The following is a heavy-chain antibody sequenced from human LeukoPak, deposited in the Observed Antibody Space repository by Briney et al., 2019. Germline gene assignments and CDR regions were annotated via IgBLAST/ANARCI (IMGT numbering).Heavy chain of an antibody. CDR1: GYTFTNYG. CDR2: ISAYNGNT. D-gene: IGHD3-22*01. CDR3: ARQYYDSSAYPFDY. Sequence: ATVKVSCTASGYTFTNYGISWVRRAPGPGLEYLGWISAYNGNTNYAQNFQGRVTMTTKTSTSTAYMELRSLRSDDTAVYYCARQYYDSSAYPFDYWGQGTLVTVSS. J-gene: IGHJ4*02. V-gene: IGHV1-18*01.